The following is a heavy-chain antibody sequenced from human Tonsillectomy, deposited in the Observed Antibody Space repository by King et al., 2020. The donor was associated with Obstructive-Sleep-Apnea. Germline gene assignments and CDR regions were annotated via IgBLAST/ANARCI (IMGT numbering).Heavy chain of an antibody. J-gene: IGHJ6*02. Sequence: VQLQESGPGLVKPSQTLSLTCTVSGGSFSSDDFYWSWIRQPPGKGLEWIGYISYSGSTYYNSSLQSRVLISVDTSRHQFSLKLSSVTAADTAVYYCARVQITLVRGILTIFGMDVWGQGTTVTVSS. CDR2: ISYSGST. D-gene: IGHD3-10*01. V-gene: IGHV4-30-4*01. CDR1: GGSFSSDDFY. CDR3: ARVQITLVRGILTIFGMDV.